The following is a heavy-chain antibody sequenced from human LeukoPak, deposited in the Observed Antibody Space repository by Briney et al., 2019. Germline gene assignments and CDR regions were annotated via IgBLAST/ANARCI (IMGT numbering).Heavy chain of an antibody. V-gene: IGHV4-61*05. CDR2: IYYSGST. J-gene: IGHJ3*02. Sequence: SETLSLTCTVSGGSISTSSYYWGWVRQPPGKGLEWIGYIYYSGSTNYNPSLKSRVTISVDTSKNQFSLKLSSVTAADTAVYYCARGDGGRNAFDIWGQGTMVTVSS. CDR1: GGSISTSSYY. D-gene: IGHD4-23*01. CDR3: ARGDGGRNAFDI.